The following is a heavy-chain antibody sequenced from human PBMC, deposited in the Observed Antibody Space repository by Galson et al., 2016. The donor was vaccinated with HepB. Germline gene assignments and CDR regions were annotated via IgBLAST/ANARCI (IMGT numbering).Heavy chain of an antibody. J-gene: IGHJ3*02. V-gene: IGHV3-23*01. CDR3: ANHRTTGFASGWGGSFDI. D-gene: IGHD6-19*01. CDR1: GFAFSTYA. Sequence: SLRLSCAASGFAFSTYAMSWVRQAPGKGLEWVSAIRHSGGNTHYGDSVKGRFTISRDNSKDTLYLQMNSLRADDTAVYYCANHRTTGFASGWGGSFDISGQRTVVTVSS. CDR2: IRHSGGNT.